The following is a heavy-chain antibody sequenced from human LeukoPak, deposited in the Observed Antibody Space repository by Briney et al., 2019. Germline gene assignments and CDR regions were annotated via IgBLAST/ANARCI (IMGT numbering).Heavy chain of an antibody. CDR1: GFTFSGYG. Sequence: PGGSLRLSCAASGFTFSGYGMHWVRQTPGKGLEWVANIKQDGIEIYYVDSVKGRFTISRDNAKNSLYMQMNSLRAEDTAVYYCARVGEFLRSPYYYMGVWGKGTTVTVSS. V-gene: IGHV3-7*01. CDR2: IKQDGIEI. J-gene: IGHJ6*03. D-gene: IGHD3-3*01. CDR3: ARVGEFLRSPYYYMGV.